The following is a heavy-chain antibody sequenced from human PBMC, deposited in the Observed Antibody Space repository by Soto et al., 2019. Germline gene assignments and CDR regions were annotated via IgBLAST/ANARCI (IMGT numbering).Heavy chain of an antibody. CDR2: IYYSGST. J-gene: IGHJ3*02. CDR1: GRCISSYY. Sequence: SETLSLTCTVPGRCISSYYWSWIRQPPGKGLEWIGYIYYSGSTNYNPSLKSRVTISVDTSKNQFSLKLSSVTAADTAVYYGARVWGGAFDIWGQGTMVTVSS. D-gene: IGHD3-10*01. V-gene: IGHV4-59*01. CDR3: ARVWGGAFDI.